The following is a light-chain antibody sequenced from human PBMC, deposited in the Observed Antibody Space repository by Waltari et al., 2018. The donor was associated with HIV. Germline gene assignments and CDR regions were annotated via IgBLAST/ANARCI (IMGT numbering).Light chain of an antibody. V-gene: IGLV9-49*01. CDR3: GADHGRGSNVVDV. Sequence: QPVLTQPPSASASLGASVTLTCTLSSGYSNYKVDWYQQRPGKGPRFVMRVGTGGIVGSKGEGIPDRFSVVGSGRNRYRTIKNSQEEDESDDHCGADHGRGSNVVDVFGTGTKVTGL. CDR1: SGYSNYK. CDR2: VGTGGIVG. J-gene: IGLJ1*01.